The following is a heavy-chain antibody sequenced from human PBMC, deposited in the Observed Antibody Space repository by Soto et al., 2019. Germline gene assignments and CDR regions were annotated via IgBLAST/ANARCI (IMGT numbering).Heavy chain of an antibody. D-gene: IGHD6-19*01. V-gene: IGHV1-3*01. CDR2: INGGNNYT. CDR3: ARDEQDTSGWFNWFDP. Sequence: ASVKVSCKASGYTFTSDGMHWVRQAPGQRLEWMGWINGGNNYTKYSRNFQGRVTISKDTAATTVYMEVRSLRLEDTAVYYCARDEQDTSGWFNWFDPWGQGTLVTV. J-gene: IGHJ5*02. CDR1: GYTFTSDG.